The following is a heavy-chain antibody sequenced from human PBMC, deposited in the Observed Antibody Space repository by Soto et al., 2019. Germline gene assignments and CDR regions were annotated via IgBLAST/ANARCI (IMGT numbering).Heavy chain of an antibody. V-gene: IGHV1-2*02. Sequence: ASVKVSCKASGYTFTGHYIHWVRQAPEQGPEWMGEIGPETGATRYAQKFQGRVTMTRDMSIATVYMELNNLSPDDTAVYYCGRGRSGQIVVFYWGQGXPVTVSS. D-gene: IGHD1-26*01. CDR3: GRGRSGQIVVFY. CDR1: GYTFTGHY. J-gene: IGHJ4*02. CDR2: IGPETGAT.